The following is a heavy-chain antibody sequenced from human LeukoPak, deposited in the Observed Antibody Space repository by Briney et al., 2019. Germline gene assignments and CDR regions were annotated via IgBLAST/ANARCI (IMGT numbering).Heavy chain of an antibody. J-gene: IGHJ6*02. V-gene: IGHV3-33*08. CDR2: IWYDGSNK. D-gene: IGHD6-19*01. CDR3: ARDHGSGSPPYGMDV. CDR1: GGSISSSNW. Sequence: LSLTCAVSGGSISSSNWWSWVRQPPGKGLEWMAGIWYDGSNKYYADSVKGRFTISRDNSKSTLYLQMNSLRTEDTAVYYCARDHGSGSPPYGMDVWGQGTTVTVSS.